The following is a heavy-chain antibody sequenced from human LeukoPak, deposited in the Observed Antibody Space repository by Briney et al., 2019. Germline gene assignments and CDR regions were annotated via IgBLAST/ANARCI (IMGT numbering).Heavy chain of an antibody. CDR3: AKDSKAVTGTGNIDY. CDR1: GFTFDDYA. V-gene: IGHV3-43D*03. Sequence: GGSLRLSCAASGFTFDDYAMHWVRQAPGKVLEWVSLISWDGGSSYYADSVKGRFTISRDNSKNSLYLQMNSLRAQDTALYYCAKDSKAVTGTGNIDYWGQGTLVTVSS. J-gene: IGHJ4*02. D-gene: IGHD6-19*01. CDR2: ISWDGGSS.